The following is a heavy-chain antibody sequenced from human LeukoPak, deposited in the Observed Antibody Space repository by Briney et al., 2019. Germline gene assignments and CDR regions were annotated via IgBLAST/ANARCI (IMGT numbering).Heavy chain of an antibody. D-gene: IGHD4-17*01. Sequence: SETLSLTCTVSGGSISSGGYYWRWIRQPPGKGLEWIAYIYYSGGTNYNPSLQSRVIMSVDTSKNQFSLNLSTVTAADTAVYYCARDGTTVSFFDIWGQGTMVTVSS. V-gene: IGHV4-61*08. CDR3: ARDGTTVSFFDI. CDR2: IYYSGGT. CDR1: GGSISSGGYY. J-gene: IGHJ3*02.